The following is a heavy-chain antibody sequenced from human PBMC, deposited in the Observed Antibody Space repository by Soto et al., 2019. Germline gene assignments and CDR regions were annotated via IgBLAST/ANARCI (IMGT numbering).Heavy chain of an antibody. CDR1: DDSIRNYY. D-gene: IGHD3-10*01. J-gene: IGHJ5*02. Sequence: PSETLSLTCTVSDDSIRNYYWSWIRQPPGEGLEWIGYISYSGSTIYNPSLKSRVSISEDTSKNQIFLKLNSMTSADTAVYYWGRVHSNISGVPPASSWFDPWGQGILVTVSS. CDR2: ISYSGST. CDR3: GRVHSNISGVPPASSWFDP. V-gene: IGHV4-59*01.